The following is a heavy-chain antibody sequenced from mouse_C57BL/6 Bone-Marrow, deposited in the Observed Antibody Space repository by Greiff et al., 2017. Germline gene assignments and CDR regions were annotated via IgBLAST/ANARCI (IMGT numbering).Heavy chain of an antibody. CDR2: IRSKSNNYAT. J-gene: IGHJ3*01. V-gene: IGHV10-1*01. Sequence: EVQLVESGGGLVQPKGSLKLSCAASGFSFNTYAMNWVRQAPGKGLEWVARIRSKSNNYATYYADSVKDRFTISRDDSESMLYLQMNNLKTEDTAMDYCVRQLRLVFAYWGQGTLVTVSA. CDR3: VRQLRLVFAY. D-gene: IGHD3-2*02. CDR1: GFSFNTYA.